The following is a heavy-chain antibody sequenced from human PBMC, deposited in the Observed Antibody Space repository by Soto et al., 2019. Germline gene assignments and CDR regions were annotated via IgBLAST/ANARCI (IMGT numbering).Heavy chain of an antibody. CDR1: GYTFTSYG. CDR3: ARETYYYDSSGYYRPFDY. D-gene: IGHD3-22*01. J-gene: IGHJ4*02. V-gene: IGHV1-18*04. CDR2: ISAYNGNT. Sequence: ASVKVSCKASGYTFTSYGISCVLRSALQWLEWMGCISAYNGNTNYAQKLQGRVTMTTDTSTSTAYMELRSLRSDDTAVYYCARETYYYDSSGYYRPFDYWGQGTLVTVSS.